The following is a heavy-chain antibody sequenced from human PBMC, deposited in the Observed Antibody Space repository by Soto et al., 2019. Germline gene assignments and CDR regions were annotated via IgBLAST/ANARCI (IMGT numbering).Heavy chain of an antibody. CDR3: ASAPGTSGSYPDC. D-gene: IGHD1-26*01. V-gene: IGHV1-46*03. CDR1: GYTFTSYY. J-gene: IGHJ4*02. CDR2: INPSGGST. Sequence: QVQLVQSGAEVKKPGASVKVSCKAYGYTFTSYYMHWVRQAPGQGLEWMGIINPSGGSTSYAQKLQGRVTMTRDMSTSTVYMELSSLRSEDTAVYYCASAPGTSGSYPDCWGQGTLVTVSS.